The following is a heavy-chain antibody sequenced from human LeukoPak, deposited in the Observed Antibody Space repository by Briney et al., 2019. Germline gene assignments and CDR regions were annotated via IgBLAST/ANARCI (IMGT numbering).Heavy chain of an antibody. CDR3: ASYPFYGSGRNYYYYYGMDV. J-gene: IGHJ6*02. D-gene: IGHD3-10*01. V-gene: IGHV1-18*01. CDR2: ISAYNGNT. CDR1: GYTFTSYG. Sequence: ASVTVSCKASGYTFTSYGISWVRQAPGQGLEWMGWISAYNGNTNYAQKLQGRVTMTTDTSTSTAYMELRSLRSDDTAVYYCASYPFYGSGRNYYYYYGMDVWGQGTTVTVSS.